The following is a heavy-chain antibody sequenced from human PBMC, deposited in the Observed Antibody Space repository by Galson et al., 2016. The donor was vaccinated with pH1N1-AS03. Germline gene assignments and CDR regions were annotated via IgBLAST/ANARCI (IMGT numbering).Heavy chain of an antibody. CDR3: AREGRYFDRLWNGLDV. CDR2: FHTSGSI. D-gene: IGHD3-9*01. J-gene: IGHJ6*02. CDR1: GGSVSSSSYY. Sequence: SETLSLTCAVSGGSVSSSSYYWGWIRQPPGRGLEWVGSFHTSGSIYYNPSLNSRLTISVDRSKNQFALKLTSVTAADTAVYYCAREGRYFDRLWNGLDVWGQGTTVTVAS. V-gene: IGHV4-39*01.